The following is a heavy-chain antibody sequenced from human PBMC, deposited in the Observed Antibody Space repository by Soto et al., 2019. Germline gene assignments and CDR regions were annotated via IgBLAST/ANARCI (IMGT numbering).Heavy chain of an antibody. CDR1: GFTFSSYS. D-gene: IGHD6-6*01. J-gene: IGHJ6*02. V-gene: IGHV3-48*02. CDR3: ARPEYSSSSYGMDV. Sequence: EVQLVESGGGLVQPGGSLRLSCAASGFTFSSYSMNWVRQAPGKGLEWVSYISSSSSTIYYADSVKGRFTISRDNAKNSLYLQMNSLRDEDTAVYYLARPEYSSSSYGMDVWGQGTTVTVSS. CDR2: ISSSSSTI.